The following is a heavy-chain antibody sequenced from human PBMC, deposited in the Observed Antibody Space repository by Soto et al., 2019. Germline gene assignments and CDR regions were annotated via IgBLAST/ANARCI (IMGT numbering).Heavy chain of an antibody. CDR2: ITPVFGTA. D-gene: IGHD4-17*01. CDR3: ARSLEGTTVTNWFDP. CDR1: ADTFNSHS. V-gene: IGHV1-69*01. J-gene: IGHJ5*02. Sequence: QVQLVQSGAEVKKPGSSVKVSCKASADTFNSHSLSWLRQAPGQRLEWMGGITPVFGTADYAQSFEDRLTITADDSTSRVYMELSSLRSDDTAVYYCARSLEGTTVTNWFDPWGQGALVTVSS.